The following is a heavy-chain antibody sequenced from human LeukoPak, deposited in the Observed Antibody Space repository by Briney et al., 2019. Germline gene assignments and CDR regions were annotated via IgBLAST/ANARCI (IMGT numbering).Heavy chain of an antibody. V-gene: IGHV3-23*01. CDR3: AKGGLGSCAGNTGE. Sequence: GGSLRLPCAASGFDFSSHGMNWVRQAPGKGLEWVSAINFSGGRTYYADSVKGRFSVSRDNSKNTLFLQMNSLRVEDTAVYYCAKGGLGSCAGNTGEWGQGTLL. CDR1: GFDFSSHG. J-gene: IGHJ4*02. D-gene: IGHD3-10*01. CDR2: INFSGGRT.